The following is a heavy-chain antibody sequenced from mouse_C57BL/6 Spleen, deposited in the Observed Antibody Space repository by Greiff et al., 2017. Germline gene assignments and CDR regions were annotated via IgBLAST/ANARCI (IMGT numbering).Heavy chain of an antibody. V-gene: IGHV5-12*01. Sequence: EVQLVESGGGLVQPGGSLKLSCAASGFTFSDYYMYWVRQTPEKRLEWVAYISNGGGSTYYPDTVKGRFTISRDNAKNTLYLQMSRLKSEDTAMYYCARIYDGYGYCDVWGTGTTVNVSS. D-gene: IGHD2-3*01. CDR2: ISNGGGST. CDR1: GFTFSDYY. J-gene: IGHJ1*03. CDR3: ARIYDGYGYCDV.